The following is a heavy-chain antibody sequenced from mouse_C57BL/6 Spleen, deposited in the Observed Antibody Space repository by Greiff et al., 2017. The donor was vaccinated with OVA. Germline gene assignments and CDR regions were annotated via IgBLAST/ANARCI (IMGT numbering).Heavy chain of an antibody. CDR1: GFTFSSYG. CDR3: AREGAQASYFDY. J-gene: IGHJ2*01. Sequence: EVKLVESGGDLVKPGGSLKLSCAASGFTFSSYGMSWVRQTPDKRLEWVATISSGGSYTYYPDSVKGRFTISRDNAKNTLYLQMSSLKSEDTAMYYCAREGAQASYFDYWGQGTTLTVSS. D-gene: IGHD3-2*02. V-gene: IGHV5-6*01. CDR2: ISSGGSYT.